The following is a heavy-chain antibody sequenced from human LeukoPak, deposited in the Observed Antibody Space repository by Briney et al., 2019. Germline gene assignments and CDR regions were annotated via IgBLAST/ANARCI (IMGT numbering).Heavy chain of an antibody. CDR3: ARDRCSSTSCYGWFDP. Sequence: GGSLRLSCAASGFTFSSYSMNWVRQAPGKGLEWVSSISSSSSYIYYADSVKGRFTISRDNAKNSLYLQMNSLRAEDTAVYYCARDRCSSTSCYGWFDPWGQGTLVTASS. CDR1: GFTFSSYS. V-gene: IGHV3-21*01. D-gene: IGHD2-2*01. CDR2: ISSSSSYI. J-gene: IGHJ5*02.